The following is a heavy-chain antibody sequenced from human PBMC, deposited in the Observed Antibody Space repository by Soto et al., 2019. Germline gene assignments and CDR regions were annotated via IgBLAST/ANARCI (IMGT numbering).Heavy chain of an antibody. CDR2: MYNSGST. CDR3: AGASSSSWAEFDC. D-gene: IGHD6-13*01. Sequence: SETLSLTCTVSGGSISSGGYYWSWIRQHPGKGLEWIGYMYNSGSTNYNPSLKSRVTISVDTSKNQFSLKLSSVTAADTAMYFCAGASSSSWAEFDCWGQGTLVTVSS. V-gene: IGHV4-61*08. J-gene: IGHJ4*02. CDR1: GGSISSGGYY.